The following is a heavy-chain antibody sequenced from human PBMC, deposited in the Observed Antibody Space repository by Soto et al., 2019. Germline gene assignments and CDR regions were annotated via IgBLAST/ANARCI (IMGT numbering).Heavy chain of an antibody. V-gene: IGHV3-23*01. CDR3: AKFISAAGTGY. Sequence: GGSLRLSCAASGFTFSSYGMGWVRQAPGRGLEWVSSISGSGGSTYYADSVKGRFTISRDNSKNTLYLQMNSLRAEDTALYYCAKFISAAGTGYWGQGTLVTVSS. CDR1: GFTFSSYG. J-gene: IGHJ4*02. D-gene: IGHD6-13*01. CDR2: ISGSGGST.